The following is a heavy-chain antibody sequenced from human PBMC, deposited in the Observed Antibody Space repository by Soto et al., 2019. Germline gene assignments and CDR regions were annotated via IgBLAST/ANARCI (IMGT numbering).Heavy chain of an antibody. CDR3: ARDDEYSGNGMDV. CDR2: ILNDGSNR. V-gene: IGHV3-33*01. J-gene: IGHJ6*02. Sequence: QVQLVESGGGVVQPGRSLRLSCAASGFPFSNYGMHWVRQAPGTGLEWVAVILNDGSNRYHADSVKDRFTISRDNSKNTLYLQMNSLRAEDTAVYYCARDDEYSGNGMDVWGQGTTVTVS. D-gene: IGHD3-10*01. CDR1: GFPFSNYG.